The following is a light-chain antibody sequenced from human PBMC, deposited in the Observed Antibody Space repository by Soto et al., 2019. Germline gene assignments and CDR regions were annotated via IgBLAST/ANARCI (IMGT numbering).Light chain of an antibody. CDR1: QSVSSD. Sequence: ETVMTQSPATLSVSPGERATLSCRASQSVSSDLAWYQQKPGQAPRLLIYGTSTRATGIPARFSGSGSGTEFPLTISSLQSEDFSGYYCQQYNYWPPGRGTFGQGTKV. CDR3: QQYNYWPPGRGT. J-gene: IGKJ1*01. V-gene: IGKV3-15*01. CDR2: GTS.